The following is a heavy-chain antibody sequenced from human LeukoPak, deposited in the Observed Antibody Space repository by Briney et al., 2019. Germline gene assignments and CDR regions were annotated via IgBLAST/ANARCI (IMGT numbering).Heavy chain of an antibody. D-gene: IGHD3-10*01. Sequence: GGSLRLSCVASGFTFSSYGMHWVRQAPGKGLEWVAVISYDGSNKYYADSVKGRFTISRDNSKNTLYLQMNSLRAEDTAVYYCAKDEMVRGVIITYYFDYWGQGTLVTVSS. CDR2: ISYDGSNK. CDR1: GFTFSSYG. CDR3: AKDEMVRGVIITYYFDY. J-gene: IGHJ4*02. V-gene: IGHV3-30*18.